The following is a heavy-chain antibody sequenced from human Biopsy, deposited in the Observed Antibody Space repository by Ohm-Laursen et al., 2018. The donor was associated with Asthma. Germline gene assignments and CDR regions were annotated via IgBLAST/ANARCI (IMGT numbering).Heavy chain of an antibody. CDR2: IYYSGST. CDR1: GGSISSGGYY. J-gene: IGHJ6*02. Sequence: TLSLTCPVSGGSISSGGYYWSWIRQHPGKGLEWIGYIYYSGSTYYNPSLKSRVTISVDTSKNQFSLKLSSVTAADTAVYYCARDTYGGNAAYYYGMDVWGQGTTATVSS. D-gene: IGHD4-23*01. CDR3: ARDTYGGNAAYYYGMDV. V-gene: IGHV4-31*03.